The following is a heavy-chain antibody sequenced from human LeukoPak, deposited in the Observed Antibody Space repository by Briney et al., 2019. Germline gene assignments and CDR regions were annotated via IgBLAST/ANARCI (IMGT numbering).Heavy chain of an antibody. CDR1: GFTFSNYW. Sequence: GGSLRLSCAASGFTFSNYWMSWVRQAPGKGLEWVANIKQDGSEKYYVDSVKGRFTISRDNAKNSLYLQMNSLRAEDTAVYYCARGRGAAASRPFDYWGQGTLVTVS. CDR2: IKQDGSEK. CDR3: ARGRGAAASRPFDY. V-gene: IGHV3-7*04. J-gene: IGHJ4*02. D-gene: IGHD6-13*01.